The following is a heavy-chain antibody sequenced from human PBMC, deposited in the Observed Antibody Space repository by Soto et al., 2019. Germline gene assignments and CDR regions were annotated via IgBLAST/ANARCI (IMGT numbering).Heavy chain of an antibody. J-gene: IGHJ2*01. CDR2: ISYDGKQT. Sequence: GGSLRLSCGAPGVTFKDYGMHWVRQAPGKGLEWVAVISYDGKQTYYADSVKGRFTISKDKSKRTLFLQMNSLRVDDTAVYYCARDGWGSNWYFDLWGRGTLVTVSS. CDR1: GVTFKDYG. CDR3: ARDGWGSNWYFDL. V-gene: IGHV3-30*03. D-gene: IGHD3-16*01.